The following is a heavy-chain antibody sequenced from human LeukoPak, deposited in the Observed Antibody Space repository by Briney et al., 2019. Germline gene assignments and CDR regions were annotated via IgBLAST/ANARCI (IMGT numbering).Heavy chain of an antibody. D-gene: IGHD3-10*01. Sequence: ASVKVSCKASGYTLTELSMHWVRQAPGKGLEWMGGFDPEDGETIYAQKFQGRVTMTEDTSTDTAYMELSSLRSEDTAVYYCATDDTMVRGAIFDIWGQGTMVTVSS. J-gene: IGHJ3*02. CDR2: FDPEDGET. CDR1: GYTLTELS. CDR3: ATDDTMVRGAIFDI. V-gene: IGHV1-24*01.